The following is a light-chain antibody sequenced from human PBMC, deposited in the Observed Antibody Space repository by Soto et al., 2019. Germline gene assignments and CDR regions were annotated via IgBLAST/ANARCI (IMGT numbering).Light chain of an antibody. CDR1: QSISSSH. V-gene: IGKV3-20*01. CDR3: QQYGNSPT. J-gene: IGKJ1*01. Sequence: EIVLTQSPGTLSLSPGERATLSCRASQSISSSHLAWYQQKVGQAPRLLIYGASSRATGIPDRFSGSGSGTDFALTISRLEPEDFAVYYCQQYGNSPTLGQGTKVDIK. CDR2: GAS.